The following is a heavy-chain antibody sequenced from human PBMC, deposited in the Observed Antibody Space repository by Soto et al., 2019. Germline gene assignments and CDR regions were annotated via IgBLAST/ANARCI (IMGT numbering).Heavy chain of an antibody. CDR3: ARERYYYGSGTYKGDAFDI. V-gene: IGHV4-30-4*01. CDR1: GDSISSGDYY. CDR2: IYYSGST. J-gene: IGHJ3*02. Sequence: KSSETLSLTCTVSGDSISSGDYYWSWIRQPPGKGLEWIGYIYYSGSTYYNPSLNSRVTISLDTSKKQFSLKLSSVTAADTAVYYCARERYYYGSGTYKGDAFDIWGQGTMVTVSS. D-gene: IGHD3-10*01.